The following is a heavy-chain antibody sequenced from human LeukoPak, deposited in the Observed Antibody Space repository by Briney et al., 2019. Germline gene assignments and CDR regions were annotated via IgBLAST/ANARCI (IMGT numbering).Heavy chain of an antibody. CDR2: IYSGGST. J-gene: IGHJ3*02. D-gene: IGHD3-9*01. Sequence: ETLSLTCTVSGGSISSYYWSWVRQAPGKGLEWVSVIYSGGSTYYADSVKGRFTISRDNSKNTLYLQMNSLRAEDTAVYYCARDSILTGYPDAFDIWGQGTMVTVSS. CDR1: GGSISSYY. CDR3: ARDSILTGYPDAFDI. V-gene: IGHV3-66*01.